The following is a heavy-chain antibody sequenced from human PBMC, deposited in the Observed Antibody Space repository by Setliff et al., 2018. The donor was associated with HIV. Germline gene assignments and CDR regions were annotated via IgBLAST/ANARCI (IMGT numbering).Heavy chain of an antibody. CDR1: GYTLTELS. J-gene: IGHJ3*02. CDR2: FDPQDDET. CDR3: VTQRGSGSDPFDI. D-gene: IGHD6-25*01. V-gene: IGHV1-24*01. Sequence: ASVKVSCKGSGYTLTELSRHWVRQAPGKGLEWIGSFDPQDDETIYAQNFQGRVTMTEDTSTDTAYMELSSLRSEDTAVYYCVTQRGSGSDPFDIWGPGTMVTVSS.